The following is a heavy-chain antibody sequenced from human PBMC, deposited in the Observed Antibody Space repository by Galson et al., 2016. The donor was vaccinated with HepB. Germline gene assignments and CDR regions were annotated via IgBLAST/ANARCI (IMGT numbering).Heavy chain of an antibody. CDR2: ISFDGSNN. CDR1: GFTFSSYA. J-gene: IGHJ4*02. V-gene: IGHV3-30-3*01. D-gene: IGHD3-16*02. Sequence: SLRLSCAASGFTFSSYAMHWVRQAPGKGLEWVAVISFDGSNNFYADSVKGRFTISRDNSKNTLYLQMNSLRAEDTAVYYCARDDDYVWGTYRYTRTLPEYYYGYRGKVTLVTVAS. CDR3: ARDDDYVWGTYRYTRTLPEYYYGY.